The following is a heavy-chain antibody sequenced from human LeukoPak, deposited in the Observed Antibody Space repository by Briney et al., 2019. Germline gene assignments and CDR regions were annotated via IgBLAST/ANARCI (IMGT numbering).Heavy chain of an antibody. D-gene: IGHD3-3*01. CDR1: GFTFSSYA. Sequence: PGGSLRLSCAASGFTFSSYAMSWVRQAPGKGLEWVSAISGSGGSTYYADSVKGRFTISRDNSKNTLYLQMNSPRAEDTAVYYCAKHGPDYDFWSGLDYWGQGTLVTVSS. V-gene: IGHV3-23*01. J-gene: IGHJ4*02. CDR2: ISGSGGST. CDR3: AKHGPDYDFWSGLDY.